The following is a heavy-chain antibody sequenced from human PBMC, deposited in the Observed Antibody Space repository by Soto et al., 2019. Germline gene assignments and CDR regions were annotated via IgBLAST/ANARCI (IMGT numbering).Heavy chain of an antibody. CDR2: MNPNSGNT. Sequence: QVQLVQSGAEVKKPGASVKVSCKASGYTFSTWDIDWVRLATGQGLEWMGSMNPNSGNTEYAQKFTGTVPSXXXTXLSTFYMELSSLRSEATAIYYCARTMGGIAAAGNDYWGQGTLVTVSS. CDR1: GYTFSTWD. D-gene: IGHD6-13*01. V-gene: IGHV1-8*01. J-gene: IGHJ4*02. CDR3: ARTMGGIAAAGNDY.